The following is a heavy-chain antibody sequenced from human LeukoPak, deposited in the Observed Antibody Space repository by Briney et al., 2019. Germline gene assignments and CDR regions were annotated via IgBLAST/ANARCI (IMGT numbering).Heavy chain of an antibody. Sequence: SETLSLTCTVSGGSNYWGWIRQPPGKGLEWIGYIHYSGSPNYNPSLKSRVTISIDTSKNQFSLKLNSVTAADTAVYYCARHSNWNGGVDWFDPWGQGTQVTVSS. D-gene: IGHD1-20*01. CDR1: GGSNY. CDR3: ARHSNWNGGVDWFDP. V-gene: IGHV4-59*08. CDR2: IHYSGSP. J-gene: IGHJ5*02.